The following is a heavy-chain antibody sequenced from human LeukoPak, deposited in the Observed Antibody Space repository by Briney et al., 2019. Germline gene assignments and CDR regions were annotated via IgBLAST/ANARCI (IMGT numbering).Heavy chain of an antibody. CDR3: ATISPVGVRGVITSLEFDY. CDR1: GYTLTELS. D-gene: IGHD3-10*01. V-gene: IGHV1-24*01. CDR2: FDPEDGET. Sequence: ASVKVSCKVSGYTLTELSMHWVRQAPGKGLEWMGGFDPEDGETIYAQKFQGRVTMTEDTSTDTAYMELSSLRSEDTAVYYCATISPVGVRGVITSLEFDYWGQGTLVTVSS. J-gene: IGHJ4*02.